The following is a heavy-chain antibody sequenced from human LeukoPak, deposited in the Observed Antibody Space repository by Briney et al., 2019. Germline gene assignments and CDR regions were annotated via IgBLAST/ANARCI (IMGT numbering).Heavy chain of an antibody. V-gene: IGHV4-30-4*08. D-gene: IGHD5-12*01. J-gene: IGHJ4*02. CDR1: GGSISSGSYY. CDR2: IYYSGST. CDR3: ASIVATTAYFDY. Sequence: SETLSLTCTVSGGSISSGSYYWSWIRQPPGKGLEWIGYIYYSGSTYYNPSLKSRVTISVDTSKNQFSLKLSSVTAADTAVYYCASIVATTAYFDYWGQGTLVTVSS.